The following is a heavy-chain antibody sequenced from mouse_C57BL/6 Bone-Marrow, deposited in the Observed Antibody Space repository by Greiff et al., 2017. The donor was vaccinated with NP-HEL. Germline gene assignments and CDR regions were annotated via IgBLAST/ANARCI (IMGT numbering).Heavy chain of an antibody. CDR1: GFTFSSYA. V-gene: IGHV5-4*01. Sequence: EVQRVESGGGLVKPGGSLKLSCAASGFTFSSYAMSWVRQTPEKRLEWVATISDGGSYTYYPDNVKGRFTISRDNAKNNLYLQMSHLKSEDTAMYYCARDRQLRLQFAYWGQGTLVTVSA. CDR3: ARDRQLRLQFAY. J-gene: IGHJ3*01. CDR2: ISDGGSYT. D-gene: IGHD3-2*02.